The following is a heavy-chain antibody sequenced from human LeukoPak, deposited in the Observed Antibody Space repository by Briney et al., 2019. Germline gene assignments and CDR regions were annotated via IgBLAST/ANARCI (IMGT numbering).Heavy chain of an antibody. CDR2: IHPSGGST. V-gene: IGHV1-46*01. CDR1: GYTFTYFY. CDR3: ATRRIYCTNGVCYISWFDP. D-gene: IGHD2-8*01. Sequence: ASVKVSCKASGYTFTYFYMHWLRQAPGQGLEWMGVIHPSGGSTSYAQKFQGRVTMTTDTSTSTVYMELSSLRSEDTAVYYCATRRIYCTNGVCYISWFDPWGQGTLVTVSS. J-gene: IGHJ5*02.